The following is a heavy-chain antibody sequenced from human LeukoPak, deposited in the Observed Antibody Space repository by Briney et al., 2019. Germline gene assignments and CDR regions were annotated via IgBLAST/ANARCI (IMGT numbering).Heavy chain of an antibody. Sequence: GGSLRLSCAASGFTFSSYGMHWVRQAPGKGLEWVAVIWYDGSNRYYADSVKGRFTISRDNSKNMLYLQMNSLRAEDTAVYYCARDLLYSGSYSWYFDLWGRGTLVTVPS. CDR2: IWYDGSNR. V-gene: IGHV3-33*01. D-gene: IGHD1-26*01. CDR3: ARDLLYSGSYSWYFDL. CDR1: GFTFSSYG. J-gene: IGHJ2*01.